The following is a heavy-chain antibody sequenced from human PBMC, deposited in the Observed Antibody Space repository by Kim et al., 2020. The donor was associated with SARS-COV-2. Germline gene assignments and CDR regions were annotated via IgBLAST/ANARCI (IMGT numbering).Heavy chain of an antibody. CDR3: ARDVPDYGDHEDYFDY. D-gene: IGHD4-17*01. Sequence: GGSLRLSCAASGFTFSSYEMNWVRQAPGKGLEWVSYISSSGSTIYYADSVKGRFTISRDNAKNSLYLQMNSLRAEDTAVYYCARDVPDYGDHEDYFDYWGQGTLVTVSS. CDR1: GFTFSSYE. J-gene: IGHJ4*02. V-gene: IGHV3-48*03. CDR2: ISSSGSTI.